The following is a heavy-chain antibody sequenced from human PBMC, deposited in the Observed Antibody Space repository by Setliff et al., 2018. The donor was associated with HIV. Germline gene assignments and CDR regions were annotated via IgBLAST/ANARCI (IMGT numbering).Heavy chain of an antibody. J-gene: IGHJ3*02. CDR1: GGSFSGYY. CDR2: VTHSGRT. Sequence: PSETLSLTCAVYGGSFSGYYWSWIRQPPGKGLEWIGEVTHSGRTNYNPSLKSRVTISVDTSKNQFSLKLSSVTAADTAVYYCARAYYDYVWGRTKDAFDIWGQGTMVTVSS. CDR3: ARAYYDYVWGRTKDAFDI. V-gene: IGHV4-34*01. D-gene: IGHD3-16*01.